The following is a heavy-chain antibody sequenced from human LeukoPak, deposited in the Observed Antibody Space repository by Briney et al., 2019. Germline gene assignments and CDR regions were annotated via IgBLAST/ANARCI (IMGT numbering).Heavy chain of an antibody. V-gene: IGHV4-34*01. D-gene: IGHD4-23*01. Sequence: SETLSLTCAVYGGSFSGYYWSWIRQPPGKGLEWIGEINHSGSTNYNPSLKSRVTISVDTSKNQFSLKLSSVTAADTAVYYCARGTKVVTPMYYWGQGTLVTVSS. CDR2: INHSGST. J-gene: IGHJ4*02. CDR3: ARGTKVVTPMYY. CDR1: GGSFSGYY.